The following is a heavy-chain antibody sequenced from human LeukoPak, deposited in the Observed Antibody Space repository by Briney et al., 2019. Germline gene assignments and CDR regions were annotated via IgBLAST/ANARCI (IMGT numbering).Heavy chain of an antibody. CDR3: ARLGRYDYFIDY. CDR2: IYHSGST. D-gene: IGHD3-16*01. CDR1: GGSISSAGYS. V-gene: IGHV4-30-2*01. Sequence: SETLSLACAVSGGSISSAGYSWSWIRQPPGKGLEWIGYIYHSGSTYYNSSLKSRVTISVDRSKNQFSLKLTSVTAADTAVYYCARLGRYDYFIDYWGQGTLVTVSS. J-gene: IGHJ4*02.